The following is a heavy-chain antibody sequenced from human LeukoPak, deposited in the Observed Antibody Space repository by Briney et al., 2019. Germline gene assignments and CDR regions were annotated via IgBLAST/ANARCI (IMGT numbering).Heavy chain of an antibody. J-gene: IGHJ4*02. CDR1: GFTFSSYA. CDR3: AKGRGSPYSFDFDY. D-gene: IGHD3-16*01. Sequence: GGSLRLSCATSGFTFSSYAMTWVRQAPGEGLEWVSSISGSGDSPYHADSVKGRFTISRDKFKSTLYLQMNRLRAEDTAIYYCAKGRGSPYSFDFDYWDQGTLVTVSS. CDR2: ISGSGDSP. V-gene: IGHV3-23*01.